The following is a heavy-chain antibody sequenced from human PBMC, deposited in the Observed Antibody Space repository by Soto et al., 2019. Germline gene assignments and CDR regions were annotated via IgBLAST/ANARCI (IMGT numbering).Heavy chain of an antibody. CDR3: AQDLGSSWYHYNSFAP. V-gene: IGHV3-23*01. D-gene: IGHD6-13*01. CDR2: IGSGSP. J-gene: IGHJ5*02. CDR1: GFTFSGYA. Sequence: EVQLLESGGGLVQPGGSLRLSCAVSGFTFSGYAMSWVRQAPGKGLEWVSAIGSGSPFYADSVKGRFTISRDNANSMLYLQMNSLRADDTAVYFCAQDLGSSWYHYNSFAPGGQGTLVTVSS.